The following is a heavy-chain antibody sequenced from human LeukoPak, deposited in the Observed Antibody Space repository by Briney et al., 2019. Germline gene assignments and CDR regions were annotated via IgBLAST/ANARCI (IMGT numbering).Heavy chain of an antibody. CDR1: GFTLGISW. D-gene: IGHD3-10*01. CDR3: ARGPTYGQAFDF. V-gene: IGHV3-7*01. J-gene: IGHJ4*02. CDR2: LREDGSEK. Sequence: GGSLRLSCAASGFTLGISWMTWVRQAPGKGLEWGASLREDGSEKTYVDSVKGRFTISRDNAKNSLFLQMDSLRDDDTAVYYCARGPTYGQAFDFWGQGTLVTVSS.